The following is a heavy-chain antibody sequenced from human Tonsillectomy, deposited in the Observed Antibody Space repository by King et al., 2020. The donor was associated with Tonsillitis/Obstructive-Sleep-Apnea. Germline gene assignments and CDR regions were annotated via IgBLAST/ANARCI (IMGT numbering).Heavy chain of an antibody. J-gene: IGHJ5*02. V-gene: IGHV4-4*02. CDR3: TTNGAYCLDR. CDR2: ISRGGNT. Sequence: QLQESGPGLVKSSGTLSLTCAVSGASISSNDWWSWVRQPPGKGLEWIGEISRGGNTNYNPSLKSRVAISIDHSKNRFSLELTSVTAADTAVYYCTTNGAYCLDRWGQGTLVTVSS. CDR1: GASISSNDW. D-gene: IGHD2-21*01.